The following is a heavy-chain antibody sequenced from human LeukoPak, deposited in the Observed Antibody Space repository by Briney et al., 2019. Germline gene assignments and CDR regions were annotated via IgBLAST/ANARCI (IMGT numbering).Heavy chain of an antibody. V-gene: IGHV3-9*01. J-gene: IGHJ3*01. Sequence: GRSLRLSCAASGFSLNDDAMHWVRQAPGQGLEWVAAISWNGGSIRYAHSVRGRFTISRGNGDNSLYLQMTSLRADDTAVYYCARATSGRSGWCEGALDVWGPGTVVTVSS. CDR3: ARATSGRSGWCEGALDV. CDR2: ISWNGGSI. D-gene: IGHD6-13*01. CDR1: GFSLNDDA.